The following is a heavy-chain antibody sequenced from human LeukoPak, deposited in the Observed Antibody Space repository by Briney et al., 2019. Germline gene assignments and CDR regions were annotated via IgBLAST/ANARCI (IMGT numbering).Heavy chain of an antibody. V-gene: IGHV4-31*03. CDR1: GGSISSGGYY. Sequence: SETLSLTCTVSGGSISSGGYYWSWIRQHPGEGLEWIGYIYYSGSTYYNPSLKSGDTISVDTSKNQFSMKISSVSAADTPVYICARRHGDYHNWFKPWGEGNLVTVSS. D-gene: IGHD4-17*01. J-gene: IGHJ5*02. CDR2: IYYSGST. CDR3: ARRHGDYHNWFKP.